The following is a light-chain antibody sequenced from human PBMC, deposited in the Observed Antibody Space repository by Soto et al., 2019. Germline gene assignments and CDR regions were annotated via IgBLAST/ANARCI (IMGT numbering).Light chain of an antibody. CDR1: QSVSRSY. CDR2: GAS. Sequence: EIVLTQSPGTLSLSPGERATLSCRASQSVSRSYLAWYQQKPGQAPRLLIYGASSRATGIPDRFSGSGSGTDFTLTISRLEPEDSAVYYCHQYSSSRKTFGQGTKVDNK. J-gene: IGKJ1*01. V-gene: IGKV3-20*01. CDR3: HQYSSSRKT.